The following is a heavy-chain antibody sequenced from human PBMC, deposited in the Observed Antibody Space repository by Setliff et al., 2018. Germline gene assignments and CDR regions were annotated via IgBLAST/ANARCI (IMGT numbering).Heavy chain of an antibody. V-gene: IGHV1-18*01. Sequence: GASVKVSCKASGYTFTSYGFSWVRQAPGQGLEWMGWISVYNGKTKYAQKFQGRVTMTTDTSTRTAYMEVTSLRSDDTAVYYCARDLHYIRAYWGQGTLVTVSS. D-gene: IGHD3-10*02. CDR3: ARDLHYIRAY. CDR1: GYTFTSYG. J-gene: IGHJ4*02. CDR2: ISVYNGKT.